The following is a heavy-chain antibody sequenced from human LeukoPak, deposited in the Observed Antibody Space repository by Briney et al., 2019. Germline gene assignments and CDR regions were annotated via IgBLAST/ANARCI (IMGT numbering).Heavy chain of an antibody. D-gene: IGHD1-14*01. J-gene: IGHJ3*01. CDR1: GNTFSSNI. CDR3: ARERPTTTAFHV. CDR2: INAGNGNT. V-gene: IGHV1-3*01. Sequence: ASVEVSCKTSGNTFSSNIINWVRQAPGQRLDWMGWINAGNGNTKYSEKFQGRVTITRDTSASTVYMEMSSLRSEDTAVYYCARERPTTTAFHVWGQGTMVTVS.